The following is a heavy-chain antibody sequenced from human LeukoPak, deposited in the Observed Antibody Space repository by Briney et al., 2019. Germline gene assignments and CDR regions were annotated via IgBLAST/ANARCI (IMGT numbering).Heavy chain of an antibody. V-gene: IGHV3-9*01. CDR1: GFTFSSYA. J-gene: IGHJ4*02. CDR3: AKDQGYSSSWPDY. D-gene: IGHD6-13*01. Sequence: PGGALRLSCAASGFTFSSYAMSWVRQAPGKGLEWVSGISWNSGSIGYADPVKGRFTISRDNAKNSLYLQMNSLRAEDTALYYCAKDQGYSSSWPDYWGQGTLVTVSS. CDR2: ISWNSGSI.